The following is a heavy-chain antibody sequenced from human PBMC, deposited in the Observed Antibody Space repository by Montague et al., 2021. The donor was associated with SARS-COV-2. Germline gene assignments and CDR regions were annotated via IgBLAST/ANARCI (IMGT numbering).Heavy chain of an antibody. CDR3: AHLIRYYDIFTGIPFDY. Sequence: PALVKPTQTLTLTCTFSGFSLSTPNVGVGWIRQPPGKALEWVAVIYSNDEKRYSPSLRNRLTIIKDTAKNQVVLSSTYVDPVDTATYYCAHLIRYYDIFTGIPFDYWGQGSQVTVSS. CDR1: GFSLSTPNVG. V-gene: IGHV2-5*01. D-gene: IGHD3-9*01. J-gene: IGHJ4*02. CDR2: IYSNDEK.